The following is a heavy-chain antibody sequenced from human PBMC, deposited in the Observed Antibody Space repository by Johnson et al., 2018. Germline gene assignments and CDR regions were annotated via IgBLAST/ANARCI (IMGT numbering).Heavy chain of an antibody. CDR2: IWFDGSKK. Sequence: QVQLVQSGGGVVQPGRSLRLSCAASGFTFSSYGMHWVRQAPGKGLEWVAVIWFDGSKKYHVDSVKGRFTISRDNSKNTLYLQMNSLRIEDTAVYYCAAVGGPYYYYYFMDVWGKGTTVIVSS. CDR1: GFTFSSYG. CDR3: AAVGGPYYYYYFMDV. J-gene: IGHJ6*03. V-gene: IGHV3-33*01. D-gene: IGHD2-15*01.